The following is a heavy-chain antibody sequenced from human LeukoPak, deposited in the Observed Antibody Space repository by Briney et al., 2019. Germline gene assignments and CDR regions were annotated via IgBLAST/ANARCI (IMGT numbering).Heavy chain of an antibody. CDR3: ASENYYGSGSYYVPHY. V-gene: IGHV3-23*01. D-gene: IGHD3-10*01. J-gene: IGHJ4*02. CDR1: GFTFSSYA. Sequence: GGSLRLSCAASGFTFSSYAMSWVRQAPGKGLEWVSAISGSGGSTYYADSVKGRFTISRDNSKDTLYLQMNSLRAEDTAVYYCASENYYGSGSYYVPHYWGQGTLVTVSS. CDR2: ISGSGGST.